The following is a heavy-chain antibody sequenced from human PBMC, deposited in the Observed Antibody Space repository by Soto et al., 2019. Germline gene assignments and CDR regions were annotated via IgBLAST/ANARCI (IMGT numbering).Heavy chain of an antibody. J-gene: IGHJ5*02. V-gene: IGHV3-48*01. CDR1: AFTFSSYS. Sequence: EVQLVESGGGLVQPGGSLRLSCEADAFTFSSYSKKWVRQAPGKGLEWVSYISSYSSTIYYADSVKGRFTISRDNAKNSLYLQMNSLRAEDTAVYYCARMGVGPWFDPWGQGILVTVSP. CDR3: ARMGVGPWFDP. CDR2: ISSYSSTI. D-gene: IGHD1-26*01.